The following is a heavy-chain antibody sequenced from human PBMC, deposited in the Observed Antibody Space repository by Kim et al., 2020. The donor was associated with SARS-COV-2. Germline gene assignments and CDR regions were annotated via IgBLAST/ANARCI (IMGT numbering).Heavy chain of an antibody. CDR1: GGSISSYY. V-gene: IGHV4-59*08. CDR2: IYYSGST. CDR3: ARRGLGYCSGGSCYSGFDY. J-gene: IGHJ4*02. D-gene: IGHD2-15*01. Sequence: SETLSLTCTVSGGSISSYYWSWIRQPPGKGLEWIGYIYYSGSTNYNPSLKSRVTISVDTSKNQFSLKLSSGTAADTAVYYCARRGLGYCSGGSCYSGFDYWGQGTLVTVSS.